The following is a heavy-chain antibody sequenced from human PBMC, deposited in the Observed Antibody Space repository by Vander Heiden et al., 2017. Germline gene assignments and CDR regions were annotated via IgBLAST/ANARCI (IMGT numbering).Heavy chain of an antibody. V-gene: IGHV1-3*01. CDR2: VNAGNGNT. Sequence: QVQLVQSGAEVKKPGASVKVSWKASGYTFTSYAMHWVRQAPGQRLEGMGWVNAGNGNTKYSQKFQGRVTIIRDTSASTAYRELSSLRSEDTSVYYCARAKTLYHDFDYWCQGPLVTLAS. D-gene: IGHD2-2*02. J-gene: IGHJ4*02. CDR1: GYTFTSYA. CDR3: ARAKTLYHDFDY.